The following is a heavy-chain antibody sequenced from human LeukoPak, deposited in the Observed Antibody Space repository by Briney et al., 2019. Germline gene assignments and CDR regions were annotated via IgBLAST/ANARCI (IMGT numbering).Heavy chain of an antibody. CDR3: ARGGTYYDFWSGSRGFDP. CDR2: IYPGDSDT. V-gene: IGHV5-51*01. J-gene: IGHJ5*02. CDR1: GYSFTNYW. D-gene: IGHD3-3*01. Sequence: GESLKISCKGSGYSFTNYWIGWVRQMPGKGLEWMGIIYPGDSDTRYSPSFQGQVTISADKSISTAYLQWSSLKASDTAMYYCARGGTYYDFWSGSRGFDPWGQGTLVTVSS.